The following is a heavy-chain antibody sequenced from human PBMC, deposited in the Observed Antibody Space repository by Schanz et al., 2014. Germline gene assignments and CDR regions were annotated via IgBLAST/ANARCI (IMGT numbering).Heavy chain of an antibody. J-gene: IGHJ3*02. CDR2: IWYDGNNK. D-gene: IGHD4-17*01. V-gene: IGHV3-33*06. CDR1: GFTFSSYG. CDR3: AKDMHKDYGGKPQAFDI. Sequence: GQLVSSFLFLVQPGRSLRLSCAASGFTFSSYGMHWVRQAPGKGLEWVAVIWYDGNNKFYADSVKGRFIISRDNSKNTLDLQMNSLRDEDTALYYCAKDMHKDYGGKPQAFDIWGQGTMVTVSS.